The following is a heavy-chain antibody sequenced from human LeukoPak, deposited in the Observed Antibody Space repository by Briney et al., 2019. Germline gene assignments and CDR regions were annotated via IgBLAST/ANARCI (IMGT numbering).Heavy chain of an antibody. CDR2: ISRSGSTI. J-gene: IGHJ4*02. V-gene: IGHV3-48*03. Sequence: PGGSLRLSCAASGFTFSSYEMNWVRQAPGKGLEWVSYISRSGSTIYYADSVKGRFTISRDNAKNSLYLQMNSLRAEDTAVYYCARDGLLFLFDFWGQGTLVPVSS. CDR3: ARDGLLFLFDF. CDR1: GFTFSSYE. D-gene: IGHD2-21*01.